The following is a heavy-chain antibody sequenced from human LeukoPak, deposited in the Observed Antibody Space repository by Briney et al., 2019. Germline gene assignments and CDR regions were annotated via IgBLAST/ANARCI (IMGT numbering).Heavy chain of an antibody. Sequence: GGSLRLSCAASGFTVSSNYMSWVRQAPGKGLEWVANIKQDGSEKYYVDSVKGRFTISRDNAKNSLYLQMNSLRAEDTAVYYCARVFRDDFWSGYGYYYMDVWGKGTTVTVSS. CDR1: GFTVSSNY. CDR2: IKQDGSEK. CDR3: ARVFRDDFWSGYGYYYMDV. J-gene: IGHJ6*03. D-gene: IGHD3-3*01. V-gene: IGHV3-7*01.